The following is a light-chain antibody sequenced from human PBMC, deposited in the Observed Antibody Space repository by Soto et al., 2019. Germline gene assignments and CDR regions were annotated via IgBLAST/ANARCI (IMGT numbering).Light chain of an antibody. CDR1: SSDVGSYNF. J-gene: IGLJ2*01. CDR2: EGT. Sequence: QSALTQPASVSGSPGQSITISCTGTSSDVGSYNFVSWFQQHPGIVPKLIIYEGTERPSGVSNHFSASKSGNTASLTISGLQPEDEADYYCCSYAGPSTIFGGGTKVTVL. CDR3: CSYAGPSTI. V-gene: IGLV2-23*01.